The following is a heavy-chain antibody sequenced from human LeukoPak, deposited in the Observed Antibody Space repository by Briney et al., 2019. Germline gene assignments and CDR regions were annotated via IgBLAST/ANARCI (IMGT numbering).Heavy chain of an antibody. J-gene: IGHJ3*02. CDR1: GGSISNHY. V-gene: IGHV4-59*11. CDR3: ARDPTTVTKGFDI. Sequence: SETLSLTCTVSGGSISNHYWTWIRQPPGKGLEWLGYISYSGSTNYNPSLRSRVTISIDTSNNQISLRLSPVTAADTAVYYCARDPTTVTKGFDIWGLGTMVTVSP. CDR2: ISYSGST. D-gene: IGHD4-17*01.